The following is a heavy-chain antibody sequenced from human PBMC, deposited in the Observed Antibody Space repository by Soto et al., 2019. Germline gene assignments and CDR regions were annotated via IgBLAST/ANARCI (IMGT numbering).Heavy chain of an antibody. CDR2: VSGFGGST. V-gene: IGHV3-23*01. J-gene: IGHJ4*02. CDR1: GFTFNDYA. CDR3: AKGAGYNYNYPSNY. D-gene: IGHD1-20*01. Sequence: EVQLLESGGGLVQPGGSLRLSCAASGFTFNDYAMTWVRQAPGKGLEWVSTVSGFGGSTYYADSVKGRFTISRDNSKNTPNLQMNSLRAEDTALYYCAKGAGYNYNYPSNYWGQGTLVTVSS.